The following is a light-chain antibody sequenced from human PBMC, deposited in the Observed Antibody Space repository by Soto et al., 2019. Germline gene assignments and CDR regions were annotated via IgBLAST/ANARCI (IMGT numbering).Light chain of an antibody. J-gene: IGKJ4*01. V-gene: IGKV1-6*02. CDR2: AAT. CDR1: PGIGND. Sequence: AIQMAQSPSSLSASVGDRVTITCRASPGIGNDVGWYQQKPGKAPKLLLYAATTFQSGVPSRFSGTRSGTDFTLTISSLQPEDFATYYCLQDHNYPLTFGGGTKVEIK. CDR3: LQDHNYPLT.